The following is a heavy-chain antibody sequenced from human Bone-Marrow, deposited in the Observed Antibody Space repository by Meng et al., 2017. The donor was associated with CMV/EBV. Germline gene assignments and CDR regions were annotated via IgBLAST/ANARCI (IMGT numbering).Heavy chain of an antibody. D-gene: IGHD1-26*01. CDR3: AKEPIVGATFY. CDR2: INSDGSST. Sequence: GGSLRLSCAASGFTFSSYWMHWVRQAPGKGLVWVSRINSDGSSTSYADSVKGRFTISRDNSKNTLYLQMNSLRAEDTAVYYCAKEPIVGATFYWGQGTLVTVSS. V-gene: IGHV3-74*01. CDR1: GFTFSSYW. J-gene: IGHJ4*02.